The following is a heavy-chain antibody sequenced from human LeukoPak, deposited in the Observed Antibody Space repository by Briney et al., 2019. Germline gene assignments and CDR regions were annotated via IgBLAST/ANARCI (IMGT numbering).Heavy chain of an antibody. J-gene: IGHJ5*02. CDR1: GYTFTSYG. V-gene: IGHV1-18*01. CDR2: ISAYNGNT. D-gene: IGHD2-2*01. CDR3: ARSGCSSTSCYGWFDP. Sequence: ASVKVSCMASGYTFTSYGISWVRQAPGQGLEWMGWISAYNGNTNYAQKLQGRVTMTTDTSTSTAYMELRSLRSDDTAVYYCARSGCSSTSCYGWFDPWGQGTLVTVSS.